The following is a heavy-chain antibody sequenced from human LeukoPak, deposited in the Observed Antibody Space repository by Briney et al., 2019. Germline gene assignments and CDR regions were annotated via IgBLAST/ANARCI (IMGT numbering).Heavy chain of an antibody. D-gene: IGHD4-11*01. V-gene: IGHV3-49*04. CDR3: ARHRRHSNYLDY. CDR2: IRSKAYGGTT. J-gene: IGHJ4*02. CDR1: GFNFGDYA. Sequence: GGSLRLSCTASGFNFGDYAMSWGRQTPGKGLEWVGFIRSKAYGGTTEYAASVKGRFSISRDDSKSIAYLQMNSLKASDTAMYYCARHRRHSNYLDYWGQGTLVTVSS.